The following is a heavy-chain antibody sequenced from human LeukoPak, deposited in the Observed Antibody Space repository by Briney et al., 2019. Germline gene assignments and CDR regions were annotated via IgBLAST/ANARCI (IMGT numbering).Heavy chain of an antibody. CDR2: IYHSGST. Sequence: SSETLSLTCTVSGGSISSGGYYWSWIRQPPGKGLEWIGYIYHSGSTYYNPSLKSRVTISEDRSKNQLSLKLSSVTAADTAGYYCARRAEVPHWNLPSAYWGHRTLVTLSS. CDR3: ARRAEVPHWNLPSAY. V-gene: IGHV4-30-2*01. J-gene: IGHJ4*01. CDR1: GGSISSGGYY. D-gene: IGHD1-1*01.